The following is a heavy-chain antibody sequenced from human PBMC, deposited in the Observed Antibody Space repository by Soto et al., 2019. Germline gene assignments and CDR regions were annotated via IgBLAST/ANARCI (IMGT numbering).Heavy chain of an antibody. CDR1: GYTFTSYG. V-gene: IGHV1-18*04. CDR2: ISAYNGNT. J-gene: IGHJ5*02. D-gene: IGHD6-13*01. Sequence: QVQLVQSGAEVKKPGASVKVSCKASGYTFTSYGIIWVRQAPGQGLEWMGWISAYNGNTNYAQKLQGRVTMTTDTCTSTAYMEQRSQKSDDTAVYYCAREEEQQLPGPYHWFDPWRQGTLVTVSS. CDR3: AREEEQQLPGPYHWFDP.